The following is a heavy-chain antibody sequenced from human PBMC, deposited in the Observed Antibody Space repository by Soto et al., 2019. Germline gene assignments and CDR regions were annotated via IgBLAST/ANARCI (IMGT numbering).Heavy chain of an antibody. V-gene: IGHV1-18*01. CDR2: INAYNGNT. CDR3: ARGGPYDFWSGYYDY. J-gene: IGHJ4*02. D-gene: IGHD3-3*01. CDR1: GYIFTNYG. Sequence: QVQLVQSGAEVKKPGASVKVSCKASGYIFTNYGISWVRQAPGQGLEWMGWINAYNGNTNYAQNLQGRVTMTTETSTSTAYMELRSLRFDDTAVYYCARGGPYDFWSGYYDYWGQGTLVTVSS.